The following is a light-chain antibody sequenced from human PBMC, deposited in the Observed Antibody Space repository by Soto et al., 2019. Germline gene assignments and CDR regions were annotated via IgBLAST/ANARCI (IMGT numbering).Light chain of an antibody. V-gene: IGKV3-11*01. CDR3: QQRSNWSWT. Sequence: IVMTQSPATLSVSPWERATLSCRASQSVSSNLAWYQQKPGQAPRLLIYDASNRATGIPARFSGSGSGTDFTLTISSLEPEDFAVYYCQQRSNWSWTFGQGTKVDIK. CDR1: QSVSSN. J-gene: IGKJ1*01. CDR2: DAS.